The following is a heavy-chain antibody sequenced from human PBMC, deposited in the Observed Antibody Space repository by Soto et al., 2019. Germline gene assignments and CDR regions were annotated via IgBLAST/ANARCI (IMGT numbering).Heavy chain of an antibody. CDR2: IWDDGSNK. Sequence: GGSLRLSCAASGFTFSSYGMHGVGQAPGKGLEWVAVIWDDGSNKYYADSVKGRFAISRDNSNSTLYLQMNSLRAEDTAVYYCARDHYYDSSGLDAFDIWGQGTMVTVSS. J-gene: IGHJ3*02. D-gene: IGHD3-22*01. CDR1: GFTFSSYG. CDR3: ARDHYYDSSGLDAFDI. V-gene: IGHV3-33*01.